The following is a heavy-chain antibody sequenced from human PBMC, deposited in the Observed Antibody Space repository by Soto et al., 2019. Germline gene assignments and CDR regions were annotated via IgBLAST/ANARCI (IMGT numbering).Heavy chain of an antibody. V-gene: IGHV4-30-2*01. CDR3: AREMTIFGVAPGGGVDV. CDR1: GGSISTFDYS. D-gene: IGHD3-3*01. Sequence: SETLSLTCAVSGGSISTFDYSWTWIRQAPRRGLEWIGSIYQSGRTYYIPSLKSRATMSLDKSKNQFSLKITSAVAADTARYNCAREMTIFGVAPGGGVDVWGQGTTVTVSS. J-gene: IGHJ6*02. CDR2: IYQSGRT.